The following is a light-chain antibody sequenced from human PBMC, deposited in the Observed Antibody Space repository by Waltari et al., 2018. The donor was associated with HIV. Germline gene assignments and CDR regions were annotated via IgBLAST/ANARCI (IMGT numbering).Light chain of an antibody. CDR3: HQYGSSPQT. J-gene: IGKJ1*01. Sequence: EIVLTQSPGTLSLSPGERATLSCRASQSVSNNFLAWYQQKPGQAPRLLIYGASSRAPGFPDRFSGSGSGTDFTLTISRLEPEDFAVYYCHQYGSSPQTFGQGTKVEIK. CDR1: QSVSNNF. V-gene: IGKV3-20*01. CDR2: GAS.